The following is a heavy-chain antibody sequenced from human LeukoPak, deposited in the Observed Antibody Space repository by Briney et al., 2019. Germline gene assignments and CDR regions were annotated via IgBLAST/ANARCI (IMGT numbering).Heavy chain of an antibody. CDR1: GYTFTSYG. J-gene: IGHJ6*02. CDR3: ARLSGYSGYDPPYYYYGMDV. D-gene: IGHD5-12*01. V-gene: IGHV1-18*01. CDR2: ISAYNGNT. Sequence: GASVKVSCKASGYTFTSYGISWVRQAPGQGLEWMGWISAYNGNTNYAQKLQGRVTMTTDTSTSTAYMELRSLRSDDTAAYYCARLSGYSGYDPPYYYYGMDVWGQGTTVTVSS.